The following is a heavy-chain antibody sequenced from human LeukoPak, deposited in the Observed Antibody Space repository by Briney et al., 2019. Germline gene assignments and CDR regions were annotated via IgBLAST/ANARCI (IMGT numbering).Heavy chain of an antibody. Sequence: KPSETLSLTCTVSGSSISSYYWSWIRQPAGKGLEWIGRIYTSGSTNYNPSLKSRVTMSVDTSKNQFSLKLSSVTAADTAVYYCARVRELGYSNPTNWFDPWGQGTLVTVSS. CDR3: ARVRELGYSNPTNWFDP. D-gene: IGHD4-11*01. V-gene: IGHV4-4*07. J-gene: IGHJ5*02. CDR2: IYTSGST. CDR1: GSSISSYY.